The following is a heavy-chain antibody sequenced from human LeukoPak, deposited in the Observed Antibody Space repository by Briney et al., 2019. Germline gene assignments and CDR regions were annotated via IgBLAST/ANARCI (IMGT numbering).Heavy chain of an antibody. D-gene: IGHD6-13*01. V-gene: IGHV3-7*01. CDR2: IKQDGSEK. CDR3: ARDRVSQYYYYMDV. Sequence: GGSLRLSCAASGFTFSSYWMSWVRQAPGKGMEWVANIKQDGSEKYYVDSVKGRFTISRDNAKNSLYLQMNSLRAEDTAVYYCARDRVSQYYYYMDVWGKGTTVTVSS. J-gene: IGHJ6*03. CDR1: GFTFSSYW.